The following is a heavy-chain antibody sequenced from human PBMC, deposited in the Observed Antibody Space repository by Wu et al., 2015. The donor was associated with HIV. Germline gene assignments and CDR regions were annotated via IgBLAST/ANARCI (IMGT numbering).Heavy chain of an antibody. J-gene: IGHJ4*02. Sequence: VQLQHGAAGLLKTSETLSLTCAVYGGPFSGYYWSWIRQPPGKGLEWVGEINHSGSTNYNPSLKSRITISVDTSKNQFSLKLSSVTAADTAVYYCARGVGRRRLILRYEENYFDYWGQGTLVTVSS. CDR3: ARGVGRRRLILRYEENYFDY. CDR2: INHSGST. D-gene: IGHD3-9*01. V-gene: IGHV4-34*01. CDR1: GGPFSGYY.